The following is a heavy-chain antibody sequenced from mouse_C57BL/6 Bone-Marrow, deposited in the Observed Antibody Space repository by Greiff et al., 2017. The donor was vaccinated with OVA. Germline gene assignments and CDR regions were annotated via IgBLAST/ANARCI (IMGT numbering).Heavy chain of an antibody. Sequence: EVKLVESGGGLVQSGRSLRLSCATSGFTFSDFYMEWVRQAPGKGLEWIAASRNKATDYTTEYSASVKGRFIVSRDTSQSIIYLQMNALRAEDTAIYDCARDELGRGGCAYWGQGTLVTVSA. CDR2: SRNKATDYTT. CDR1: GFTFSDFY. V-gene: IGHV7-1*01. CDR3: ARDELGRGGCAY. D-gene: IGHD4-1*01. J-gene: IGHJ3*01.